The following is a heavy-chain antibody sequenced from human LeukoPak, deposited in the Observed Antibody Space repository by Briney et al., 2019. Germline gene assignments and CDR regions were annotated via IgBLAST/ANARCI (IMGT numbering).Heavy chain of an antibody. CDR2: ISYDGSNK. CDR3: AKDHLAGYSYGGYYFDY. V-gene: IGHV3-30*15. Sequence: PGGSLRLSCAASGFTFSSYAMNWVRQAPGKGREWVAVISYDGSNKNYVDSVKGRFTISRDNSKNTLYLQMSSLRGEDTAVYYCAKDHLAGYSYGGYYFDYWGQGTLVTVSS. D-gene: IGHD5-18*01. CDR1: GFTFSSYA. J-gene: IGHJ4*02.